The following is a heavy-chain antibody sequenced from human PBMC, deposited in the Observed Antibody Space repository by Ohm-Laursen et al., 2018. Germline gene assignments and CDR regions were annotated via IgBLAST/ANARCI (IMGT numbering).Heavy chain of an antibody. V-gene: IGHV1-8*01. Sequence: AASVKVSCKASGYTFTSYDINWVRQATGQGLEWMGWMNPNSGNTGYAQKFQGRVTMTRNTSISTAYVELSSLRSEDTAVYYCARTLRGGDYDGFWGQGTLVTVSS. CDR1: GYTFTSYD. CDR2: MNPNSGNT. D-gene: IGHD4-23*01. CDR3: ARTLRGGDYDGF. J-gene: IGHJ4*02.